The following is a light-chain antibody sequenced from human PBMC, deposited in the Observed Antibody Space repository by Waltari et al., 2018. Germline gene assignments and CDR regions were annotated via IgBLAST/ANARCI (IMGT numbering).Light chain of an antibody. V-gene: IGKV1-33*01. J-gene: IGKJ2*01. Sequence: DIQMTQSPSSLSASVGDRVTISCQASRDIKNHLNWYQQKPGKAPNHLIYDESNLEIGCRSRFSERDSGTHSTHSLSSQQAEYVAADYCQQSDDFPPYNFGQGTKVEI. CDR1: RDIKNH. CDR2: DES. CDR3: QQSDDFPPYN.